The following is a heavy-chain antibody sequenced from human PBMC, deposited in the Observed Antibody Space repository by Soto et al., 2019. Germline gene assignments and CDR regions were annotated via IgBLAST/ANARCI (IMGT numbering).Heavy chain of an antibody. CDR1: GGSLGGFH. CDR3: ARGRTAALIETRLFRVLFDL. D-gene: IGHD3-10*01. V-gene: IGHV4-34*01. J-gene: IGHJ4*01. CDR2: ISRSGST. Sequence: QVQLQQCGAGLLKPSETLSLTCAVSGGSLGGFHWSWIRQPPGKGLEWIGEISRSGSTNYGPSLKSRVTMSMDTSRNQVSLNLSSVTDADTAVYYCARGRTAALIETRLFRVLFDLWGHGNLVTVSS.